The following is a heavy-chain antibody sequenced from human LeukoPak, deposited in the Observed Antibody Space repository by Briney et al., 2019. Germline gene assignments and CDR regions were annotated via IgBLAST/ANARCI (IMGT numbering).Heavy chain of an antibody. V-gene: IGHV4-34*01. CDR3: ARVVVPAGYGMDV. D-gene: IGHD2-2*01. Sequence: SETLSLTCAVYGGSFSGYYWSWIRQPPGKGLEWIGEINHSGSTNYNPSLKSRVTISVDTSKNQFSLKLSSVTAADTAVYYCARVVVPAGYGMDVWGQGTTVTVSS. CDR2: INHSGST. CDR1: GGSFSGYY. J-gene: IGHJ6*02.